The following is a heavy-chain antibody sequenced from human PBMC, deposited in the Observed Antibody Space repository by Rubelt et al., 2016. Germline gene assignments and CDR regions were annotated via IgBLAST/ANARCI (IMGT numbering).Heavy chain of an antibody. Sequence: VQLVQSGAEVKKPGASVKVSCKASGYTFTSYGISWVRQAPGQGLAWMGWISAYNSNTNYAQKLQGRVPMTTDTSTSTAYMELRSLRSDGTAVYYCARDPLPVRGVIMTPTHWGQGTLVTVSS. CDR3: ARDPLPVRGVIMTPTH. J-gene: IGHJ4*02. CDR2: ISAYNSNT. CDR1: GYTFTSYG. D-gene: IGHD3-10*01. V-gene: IGHV1-18*01.